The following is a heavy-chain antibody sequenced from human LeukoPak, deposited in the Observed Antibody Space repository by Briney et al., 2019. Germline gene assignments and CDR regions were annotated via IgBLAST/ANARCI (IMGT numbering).Heavy chain of an antibody. CDR2: IKQDGSEI. J-gene: IGHJ4*02. Sequence: GGSLRLSCVASGFTFSGYWMSWVRQAPGKGPEWVANIKQDGSEIYYVDSVKGRFTISRDNAKNSLYLQTDSLRVEDSAVYYCVRSTRGTSPVYWGQGTLVTVSS. CDR3: VRSTRGTSPVY. D-gene: IGHD5/OR15-5a*01. CDR1: GFTFSGYW. V-gene: IGHV3-7*01.